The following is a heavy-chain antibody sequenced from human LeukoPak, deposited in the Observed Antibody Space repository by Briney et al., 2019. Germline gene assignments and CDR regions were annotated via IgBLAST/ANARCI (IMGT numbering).Heavy chain of an antibody. V-gene: IGHV3-11*01. CDR1: GFTFSDYY. D-gene: IGHD2-15*01. CDR2: ISSSGSTI. J-gene: IGHJ4*02. CDR3: ARAYCSGGSCYCSFDY. Sequence: GGSLRLSCAASGFTFSDYYMSWIRQAPGKGLEWVSYISSSGSTIYYADSVKGRFTISRDNAKNSLYLQMNSLRAEDTAVYYCARAYCSGGSCYCSFDYWGQGTLVTVSS.